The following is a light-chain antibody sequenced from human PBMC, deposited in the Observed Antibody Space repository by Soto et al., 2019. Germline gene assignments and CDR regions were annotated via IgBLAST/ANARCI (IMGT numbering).Light chain of an antibody. CDR3: QQYYSTPYT. CDR2: WAS. J-gene: IGKJ2*01. CDR1: QSVLYSSSNKNY. V-gene: IGKV4-1*01. Sequence: DIVMTQSPDSLAVSLGERATINCKSSQSVLYSSSNKNYLAWYQQKPGQPPKLLIYWASTRESGVPDRFSGSGSGTDFTLTISSLQAEDVAVYDCQQYYSTPYTFGRGTKLEIK.